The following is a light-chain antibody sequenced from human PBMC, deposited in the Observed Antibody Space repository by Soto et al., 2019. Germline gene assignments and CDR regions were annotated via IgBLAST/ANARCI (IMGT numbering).Light chain of an antibody. CDR3: QPYHSYSQT. J-gene: IGKJ1*01. CDR1: QSISSW. Sequence: DIQMTQSPSTLSASVGDRVTITCRASQSISSWLAWYQQKPGKAPKLLIYDASSLESGVPSRFSGSGSGTEFTLTISSLQPDDFATYYCQPYHSYSQTFGQGPKVDIK. CDR2: DAS. V-gene: IGKV1-5*01.